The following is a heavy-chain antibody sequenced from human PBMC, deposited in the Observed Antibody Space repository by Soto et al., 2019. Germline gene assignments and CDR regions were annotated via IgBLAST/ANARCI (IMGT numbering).Heavy chain of an antibody. CDR1: GFTFSSYA. CDR3: AIGSYYESSGYYSGDDNAFDI. CDR2: ISGSGGST. Sequence: EVQLLESGGGLVQPGGSLRLSCAASGFTFSSYAMSWVRQAPGKGLEWVSAISGSGGSTYYADSVKGRFTISRDNYKNTLYLQMNSLRAEDKTVYYCAIGSYYESSGYYSGDDNAFDIWGPESMVTVSS. J-gene: IGHJ3*02. D-gene: IGHD3-22*01. V-gene: IGHV3-23*01.